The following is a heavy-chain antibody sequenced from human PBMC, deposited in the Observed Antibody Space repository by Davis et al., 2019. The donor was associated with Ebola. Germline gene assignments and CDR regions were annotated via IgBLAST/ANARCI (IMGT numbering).Heavy chain of an antibody. J-gene: IGHJ6*02. Sequence: GESLKISCVASGFSLGSCAMSWVRQAPGKGLEWVSGIGSDGARHYADSVRGRFTISRDDSKNTLYLQMNSLRGEDTAVYYCAKDLFWWSASDVWGQRTTVTVS. V-gene: IGHV3-23*01. CDR2: IGSDGAR. CDR1: GFSLGSCA. CDR3: AKDLFWWSASDV. D-gene: IGHD2-8*02.